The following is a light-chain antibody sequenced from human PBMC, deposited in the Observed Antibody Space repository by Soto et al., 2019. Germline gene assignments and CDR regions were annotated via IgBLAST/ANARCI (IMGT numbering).Light chain of an antibody. CDR1: QGIGSA. J-gene: IGKJ4*01. V-gene: IGKV1-13*02. Sequence: AIQLTQSPSSLSASVGDRVTITCRASQGIGSALAWYQQKPGKAPKLLIYDASSLESGVPSRFSGSGSGTDFTLTISSLQPEDFAPYYCQQFNVFGGGTK. CDR2: DAS. CDR3: QQFNV.